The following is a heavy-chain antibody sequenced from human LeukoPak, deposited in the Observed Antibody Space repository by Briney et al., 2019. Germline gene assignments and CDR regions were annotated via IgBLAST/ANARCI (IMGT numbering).Heavy chain of an antibody. CDR1: GGSISSGSYY. CDR2: IYTSGST. Sequence: SETLCLTCTVSGGSISSGSYYWSWIRQPAGKGLEWIGRIYTSGSTNYNPSLKSRVTISVDTSKNQFSLKLSSVTAADTAVYYCARDRSGLYQLLYEVDYWGQGTLVTVSS. CDR3: ARDRSGLYQLLYEVDY. V-gene: IGHV4-61*02. D-gene: IGHD2-2*02. J-gene: IGHJ4*02.